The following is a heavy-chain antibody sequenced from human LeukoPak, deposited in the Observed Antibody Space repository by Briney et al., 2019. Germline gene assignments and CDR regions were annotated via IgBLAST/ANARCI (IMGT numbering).Heavy chain of an antibody. D-gene: IGHD2-15*01. J-gene: IGHJ4*02. CDR1: GYALTELS. Sequence: ASVKVSCKVSGYALTELSMHWVRQIPGKGLEWMGALDPEDGKITYAPKFQGRVTMTEDTSTDTAYMELISLTSEDTAVHFCASRLLILLWTKDFWGQGTLVTVSS. CDR3: ASRLLILLWTKDF. CDR2: LDPEDGKI. V-gene: IGHV1-24*01.